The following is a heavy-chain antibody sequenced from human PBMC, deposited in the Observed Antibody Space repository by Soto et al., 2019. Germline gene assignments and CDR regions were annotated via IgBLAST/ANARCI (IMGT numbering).Heavy chain of an antibody. CDR3: ARDLDASGSYYTNY. D-gene: IGHD3-10*01. V-gene: IGHV1-18*01. CDR1: GYTFSSIG. CDR2: ISPHKGDT. J-gene: IGHJ4*02. Sequence: GPSVKVSCKASGYTFSSIGISWVRQAPGQGLEWMGWISPHKGDTYYAQRLQGRITMTTDTSTSTAYMELRSLRPDDTAVYFCARDLDASGSYYTNYWGQGTLVTVSS.